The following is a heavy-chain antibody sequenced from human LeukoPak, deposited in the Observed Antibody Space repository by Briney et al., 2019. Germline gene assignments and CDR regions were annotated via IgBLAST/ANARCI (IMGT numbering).Heavy chain of an antibody. Sequence: SETLSLTCTVSGGSISSYYWSWTRQPPGKGLEWIGYIYYSGSTNYNPSLKSRVTISVDTSKNQFSLKLSSVTAADTAVYYCARDGYSGYGNYDYWGQGTLVTVSS. J-gene: IGHJ4*02. D-gene: IGHD5-12*01. V-gene: IGHV4-59*01. CDR3: ARDGYSGYGNYDY. CDR1: GGSISSYY. CDR2: IYYSGST.